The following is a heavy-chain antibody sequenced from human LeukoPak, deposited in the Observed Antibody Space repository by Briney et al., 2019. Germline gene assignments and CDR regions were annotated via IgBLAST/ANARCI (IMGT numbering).Heavy chain of an antibody. V-gene: IGHV4-59*01. J-gene: IGHJ4*02. CDR1: GGSISPYY. CDR3: ARVGDWNDLVY. CDR2: ILYSGTTT. D-gene: IGHD1-1*01. Sequence: SETLSLTCTVSGGSISPYYWSWIRQTPGKGLEWIGYILYSGTTTNYNPSLKSRVTISVDTSKNQFSLKLSSVTTADTAVYYCARVGDWNDLVYWGQGTLVTVSS.